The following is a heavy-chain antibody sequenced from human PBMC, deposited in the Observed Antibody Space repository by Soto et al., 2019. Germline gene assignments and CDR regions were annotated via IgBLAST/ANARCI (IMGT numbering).Heavy chain of an antibody. CDR1: GFTFSSYI. D-gene: IGHD6-13*01. CDR2: ITGSGGST. CDR3: ADVAAAGTFWYFDY. Sequence: GGSLRLSCAASGFTFSSYIMAWVRQAPGKGPEWVSSITGSGGSTYYADSVKGRFTISRDNSKNTLYLQMNSLRDEDTAVYYCADVAAAGTFWYFDYWGQGTLVTVSS. J-gene: IGHJ4*02. V-gene: IGHV3-23*01.